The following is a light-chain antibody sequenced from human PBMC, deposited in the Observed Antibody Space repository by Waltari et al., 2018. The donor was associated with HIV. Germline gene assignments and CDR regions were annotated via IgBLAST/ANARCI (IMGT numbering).Light chain of an antibody. J-gene: IGLJ3*02. CDR2: EIS. Sequence: QSALTQPPSVSESPGPSITISCTETRSDVCRYHLVSCYHQHPGKAPKHMIYEISNRASGVSNRVSGSKSVNTASLTLSVVQAEDESDYYCCAYAGSSTSWVLGGGTRLTF. CDR1: RSDVCRYHL. V-gene: IGLV2-23*02. CDR3: CAYAGSSTSWV.